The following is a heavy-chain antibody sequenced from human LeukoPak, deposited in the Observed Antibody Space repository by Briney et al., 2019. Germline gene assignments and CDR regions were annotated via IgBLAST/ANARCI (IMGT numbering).Heavy chain of an antibody. D-gene: IGHD3-9*01. Sequence: GGSLRLSCAASGFTFSSYEMNWVRQAPGKGLEWVSYISSSGSTIYYADSVKGRFTISRDNAKNSLYLQMNSLRAEDTAVYYCARVKRYFDRLSSPPAPYYFDYWGQGTLVTVSS. CDR3: ARVKRYFDRLSSPPAPYYFDY. J-gene: IGHJ4*02. V-gene: IGHV3-48*03. CDR2: ISSSGSTI. CDR1: GFTFSSYE.